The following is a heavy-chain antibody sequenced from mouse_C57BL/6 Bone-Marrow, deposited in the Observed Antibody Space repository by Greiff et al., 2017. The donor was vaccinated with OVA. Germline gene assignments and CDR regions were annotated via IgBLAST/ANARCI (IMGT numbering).Heavy chain of an antibody. CDR3: ARDLDYYGSPDWYFDV. CDR2: ISDGGCYT. CDR1: GFPFSSYA. V-gene: IGHV5-4*01. D-gene: IGHD1-1*01. Sequence: EVQLVESGGGLVKPGGSLKLSCAASGFPFSSYALSLVRQTPEKRLEWVANISDGGCYTYYPDNVKGRFTISRDNAKNNLYLQMSHLKSEDTAMYYCARDLDYYGSPDWYFDVWGTGTTVTVSS. J-gene: IGHJ1*03.